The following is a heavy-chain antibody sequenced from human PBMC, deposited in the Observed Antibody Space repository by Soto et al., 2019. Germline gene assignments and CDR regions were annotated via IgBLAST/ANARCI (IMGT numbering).Heavy chain of an antibody. D-gene: IGHD3-22*01. J-gene: IGHJ6*02. Sequence: QVQLVESGGGLVKPGGSLRLSCAASGFTFSDYYMSWIRQAPGKGLEWVSYISSSSSYTNYADSVKGRFTISRDNAKNSLYLQMNSLRAEDTAVYYCARAGHRSYYDSRGQVDVWGQGTTVTVSS. CDR2: ISSSSSYT. V-gene: IGHV3-11*05. CDR1: GFTFSDYY. CDR3: ARAGHRSYYDSRGQVDV.